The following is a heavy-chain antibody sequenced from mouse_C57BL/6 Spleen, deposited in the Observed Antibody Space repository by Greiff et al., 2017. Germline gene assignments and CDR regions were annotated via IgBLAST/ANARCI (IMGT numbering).Heavy chain of an antibody. J-gene: IGHJ3*01. Sequence: EVQLQQPGPGMVKPSQSLSFTCTVTGYSITSGYDWHWIRHFPGNKLEWLGFITHSGSTNYNPSLNSLISITHDTSKNPFFLKLNSVTTEDTATYYCARGDVYYPFAYWGQGTLVTVSA. CDR2: ITHSGST. CDR1: GYSITSGYD. CDR3: ARGDVYYPFAY. V-gene: IGHV3-1*01. D-gene: IGHD2-3*01.